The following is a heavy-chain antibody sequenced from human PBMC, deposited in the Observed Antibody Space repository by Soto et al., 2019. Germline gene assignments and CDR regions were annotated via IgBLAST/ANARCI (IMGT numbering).Heavy chain of an antibody. CDR2: IRSKANSYAT. J-gene: IGHJ6*02. Sequence: GGSLRFSCAASGFTFSGSAMHWVRQASGKGLEWVGRIRSKANSYATAYAASVKGRFTISRDDSKNTAYLQMNSLKTEDTAVYYCTRHLGDSYSAPYYGMDVWGQGTTVTVSS. V-gene: IGHV3-73*01. D-gene: IGHD4-4*01. CDR3: TRHLGDSYSAPYYGMDV. CDR1: GFTFSGSA.